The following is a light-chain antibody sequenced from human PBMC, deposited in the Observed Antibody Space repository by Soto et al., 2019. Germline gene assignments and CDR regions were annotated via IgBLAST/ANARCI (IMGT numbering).Light chain of an antibody. J-gene: IGLJ1*01. V-gene: IGLV1-51*02. CDR3: GTWDGSLNTYV. Sequence: QSVLTQPPSVSAAPGQEVTISCSGSSSNIGNSYVSWYQQLPGTAPKLLIYETNKRPSGIPDRFSGSKSGTSATLGITGLQTGDEADYHCGTWDGSLNTYVFGTGTQLTVL. CDR1: SSNIGNSY. CDR2: ETN.